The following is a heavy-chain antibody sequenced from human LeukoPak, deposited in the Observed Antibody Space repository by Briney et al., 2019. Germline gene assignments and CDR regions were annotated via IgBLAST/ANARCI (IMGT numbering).Heavy chain of an antibody. CDR1: GFTFSSYA. V-gene: IGHV3-30-3*01. J-gene: IGHJ4*02. D-gene: IGHD1-26*01. Sequence: GGSLRLSCAASGFTFSSYAMHWVRQAPGKGLEWVAVISYDGSNKYYADSVKGRFTISRDNSKNTLYLQMNSLRAEDTAVFYCAKDSLSGSYGYWGQGTLVTVSS. CDR3: AKDSLSGSYGY. CDR2: ISYDGSNK.